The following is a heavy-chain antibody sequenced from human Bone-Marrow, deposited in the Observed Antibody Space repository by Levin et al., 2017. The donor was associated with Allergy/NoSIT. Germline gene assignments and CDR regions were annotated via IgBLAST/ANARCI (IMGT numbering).Heavy chain of an antibody. CDR2: IPYDGSRT. V-gene: IGHV3-33*01. Sequence: GESLKISCVVSGLNFRFNGMHWVRQAPGKGLEWVAVIPYDGSRTYYADSVKGRFTISRDDSKNTLYLQMNSLRVEDTAVYYCARDGAPTENYYFDFWGQGTLVTVSS. D-gene: IGHD1-14*01. CDR1: GLNFRFNG. J-gene: IGHJ4*02. CDR3: ARDGAPTENYYFDF.